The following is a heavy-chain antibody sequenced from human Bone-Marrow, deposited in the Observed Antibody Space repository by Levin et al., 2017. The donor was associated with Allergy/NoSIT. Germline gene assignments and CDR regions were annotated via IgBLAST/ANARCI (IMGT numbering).Heavy chain of an antibody. V-gene: IGHV1-18*01. CDR3: ARDVPVYARNLLDV. D-gene: IGHD1-14*01. J-gene: IGHJ6*02. CDR2: ISAYNGNT. CDR1: GYTFTNYG. Sequence: GESLKISCKASGYTFTNYGITWVRQAPGQGLEWMGWISAYNGNTNSAQKLQGRVSMTTDTSTTTAYMELRSLRSDDTAVYYCARDVPVYARNLLDVWGQGTTVTVSS.